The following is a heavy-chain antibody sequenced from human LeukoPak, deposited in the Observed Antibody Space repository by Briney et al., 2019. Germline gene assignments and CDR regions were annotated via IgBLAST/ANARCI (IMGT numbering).Heavy chain of an antibody. D-gene: IGHD5-18*01. CDR2: ISSSSSTI. CDR3: AREGYSYTKVTAVDPYYYYYMDV. CDR1: GFTFSSYS. J-gene: IGHJ6*03. Sequence: GGSLRLSCAASGFTFSSYSMNWVRQAPGKGLEWVSYISSSSSTIYYADSVKGRFTISRDNAKNSLYLQMNSLRAEDTAVYYCAREGYSYTKVTAVDPYYYYYMDVWGKGTTVTVSS. V-gene: IGHV3-48*01.